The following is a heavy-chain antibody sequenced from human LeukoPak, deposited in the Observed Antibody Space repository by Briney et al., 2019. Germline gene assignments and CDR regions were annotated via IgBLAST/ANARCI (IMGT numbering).Heavy chain of an antibody. J-gene: IGHJ4*02. CDR3: ARGPTVINEGDDY. CDR1: GFTFSSYS. D-gene: IGHD4-17*01. Sequence: GGSLRLSCAASGFTFSSYSMSWVRQAPGKGLEWVSVIYTGGSTYYADSVKGRFTISRDNSKNTLYLQMNSLRAEDTAVYYCARGPTVINEGDDYWGQGTLVTVSS. V-gene: IGHV3-53*01. CDR2: IYTGGST.